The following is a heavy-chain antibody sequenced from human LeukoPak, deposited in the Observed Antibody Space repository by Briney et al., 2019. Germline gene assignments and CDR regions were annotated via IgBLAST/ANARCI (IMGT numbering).Heavy chain of an antibody. CDR1: GGSFSGYY. V-gene: IGHV4-34*01. D-gene: IGHD6-19*01. J-gene: IGHJ4*02. CDR3: ARIRGSGWYVRYFDY. Sequence: SETLSLTCAVYGGSFSGYYWSWIRQPPGKGLEWIGEINHSGSTNYNPSLKSRVTISVDTSKNQFSLKLSSVTAADPAVYYCARIRGSGWYVRYFDYWGQGTLVTVSS. CDR2: INHSGST.